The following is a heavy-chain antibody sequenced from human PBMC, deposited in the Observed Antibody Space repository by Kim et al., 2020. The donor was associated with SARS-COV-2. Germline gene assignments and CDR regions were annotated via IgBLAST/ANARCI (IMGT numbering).Heavy chain of an antibody. CDR3: ARRTSGAGGQSSRPFDY. CDR2: IYYSGST. J-gene: IGHJ4*02. Sequence: SETLSLTCTVSGGSISSSSYYWGWIRQPPGKGLEWIGSIYYSGSTYYNPSLKSRVTISVDTSKNQFSLKLSSVTAADTAVYYCARRTSGAGGQSSRPFDYWGQGTLVTVSS. D-gene: IGHD6-6*01. CDR1: GGSISSSSYY. V-gene: IGHV4-39*01.